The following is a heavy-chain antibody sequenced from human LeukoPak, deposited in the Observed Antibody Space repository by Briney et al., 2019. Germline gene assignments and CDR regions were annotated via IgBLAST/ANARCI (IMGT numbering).Heavy chain of an antibody. J-gene: IGHJ4*02. CDR2: ISSSSSTI. V-gene: IGHV3-48*01. D-gene: IGHD3-22*01. CDR3: ARGSXYYXSSGQVPFDY. Sequence: QPGGSLRLSCAASGFTFSTYSMNWVRQAPGKGLEWVSYISSSSSTIYYADSVKGRFTISRDNAKNSLYLQMNSLRAEDTAVYYCARGSXYYXSSGQVPFDYWGQGTLVTVSS. CDR1: GFTFSTYS.